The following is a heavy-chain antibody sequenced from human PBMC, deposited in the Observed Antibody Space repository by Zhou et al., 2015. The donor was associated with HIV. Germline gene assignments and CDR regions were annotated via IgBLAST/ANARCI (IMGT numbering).Heavy chain of an antibody. D-gene: IGHD3-22*01. Sequence: QVQLVQSGAEVKKPGSSVKVSCKSSGGTFNTYELSWVRLAPGRGLEWVGGIIPLFGSTTYAQMLPGRVVISADEYRSTVYMELSSLRSEDTAIYYCARERGGYDSSGYVHAWYFDLWGPGTLVTVAS. V-gene: IGHV1-69*01. J-gene: IGHJ2*01. CDR3: ARERGGYDSSGYVHAWYFDL. CDR1: GGTFNTYE. CDR2: IIPLFGST.